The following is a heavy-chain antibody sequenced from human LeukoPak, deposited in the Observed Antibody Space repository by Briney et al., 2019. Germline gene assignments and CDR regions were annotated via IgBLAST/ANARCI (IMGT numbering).Heavy chain of an antibody. D-gene: IGHD3-22*01. CDR2: ISAYNGNT. J-gene: IGHJ4*02. V-gene: IGHV1-18*01. Sequence: GASVKVSCKASVYTFTSYGISWVRQAPGQGLEWMGWISAYNGNTNYAQKLQGRVTMTTDTSTSTAYMELRSLRSDDTAVYYCASLDSSGPFDYWGQGTLVTVSS. CDR3: ASLDSSGPFDY. CDR1: VYTFTSYG.